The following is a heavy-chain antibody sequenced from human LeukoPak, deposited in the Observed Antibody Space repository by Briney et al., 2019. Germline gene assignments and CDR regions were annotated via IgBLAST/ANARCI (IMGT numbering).Heavy chain of an antibody. V-gene: IGHV3-33*01. CDR2: IWYDGSNK. D-gene: IGHD2-21*02. Sequence: GGSLRLSCATSGFSFSNYGIHWVRQAPGKGLEWVALIWYDGSNKYYADSVQGRFTISRDNSKNTLFLQMNSLSAEDTAVYYCARDGSGGAWKYFDYWGQGTLVTVSS. CDR3: ARDGSGGAWKYFDY. CDR1: GFSFSNYG. J-gene: IGHJ4*02.